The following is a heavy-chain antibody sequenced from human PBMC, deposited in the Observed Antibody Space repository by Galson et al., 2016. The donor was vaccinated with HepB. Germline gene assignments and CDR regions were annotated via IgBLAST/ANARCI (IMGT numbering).Heavy chain of an antibody. CDR2: IEWDDDK. Sequence: PALVKPTQTLTLTCTFSGFSLTESGMRVSWIRQAPGKALEWLARIEWDDDKIYSTSLKTRLTISKDTSKNQVVLTMTNMDPVDTATYDCARTPGKLDYYYMDVWGKGTTVTVSS. CDR3: ARTPGKLDYYYMDV. J-gene: IGHJ6*03. V-gene: IGHV2-70*04. CDR1: GFSLTESGMR. D-gene: IGHD1-14*01.